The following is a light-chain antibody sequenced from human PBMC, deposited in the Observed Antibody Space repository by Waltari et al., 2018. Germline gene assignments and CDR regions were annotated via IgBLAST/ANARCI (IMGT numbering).Light chain of an antibody. Sequence: EIVMTQSPATLSLSPGESATLSGKASQNVYTNLAWYQQKPGKAPSPLISGASARATGVPSKFRSIRSSTEFTLTISSLQSVDFAVYYCQQYNTWPPLTFGGGTRVDIK. V-gene: IGKV3-15*01. CDR3: QQYNTWPPLT. J-gene: IGKJ4*01. CDR1: QNVYTN. CDR2: GAS.